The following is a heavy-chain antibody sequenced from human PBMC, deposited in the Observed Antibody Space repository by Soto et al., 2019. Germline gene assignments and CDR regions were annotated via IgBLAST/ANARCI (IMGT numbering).Heavy chain of an antibody. V-gene: IGHV3-53*01. D-gene: IGHD2-21*02. Sequence: PGGSLRLSCAASGFIVRNNYMTWVRQAPGKGLEWVSVIYGGDNTYYADSVKGRFTISRDNSKDTLYLQMNNLRAEDTAVYYCARVAACGSDCYSGLDYWGQGTLMTV. CDR2: IYGGDNT. CDR1: GFIVRNNY. J-gene: IGHJ4*02. CDR3: ARVAACGSDCYSGLDY.